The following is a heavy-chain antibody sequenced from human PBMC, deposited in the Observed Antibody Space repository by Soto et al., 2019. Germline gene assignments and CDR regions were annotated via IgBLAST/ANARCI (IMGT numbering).Heavy chain of an antibody. V-gene: IGHV3-21*01. Sequence: GGSLRLSCAASGFTFSSYSMNWVRQAPGKGLEWVSSISSSSSYIYYADSVKGRFTISRDNAKNSLYLQMNSLRAEDTAVYYCARDHLSWFGESSDVYYYYGMDVWGQGTTVTVSS. CDR1: GFTFSSYS. D-gene: IGHD3-10*01. CDR2: ISSSSSYI. J-gene: IGHJ6*02. CDR3: ARDHLSWFGESSDVYYYYGMDV.